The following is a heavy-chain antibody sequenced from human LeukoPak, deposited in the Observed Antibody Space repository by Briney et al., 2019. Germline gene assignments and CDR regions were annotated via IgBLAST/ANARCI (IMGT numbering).Heavy chain of an antibody. CDR2: IYYSGST. Sequence: PSETLSLTCTVSGGSISSSSYYWGWIRQPPGKGLEWIGSIYYSGSTYYNPSLKSRVTISVDTSKNQFSLKLSSVTAADTAVYYCARRMLSDVYFDYWGQGTLVTVSS. V-gene: IGHV4-39*01. CDR3: ARRMLSDVYFDY. J-gene: IGHJ4*02. CDR1: GGSISSSSYY. D-gene: IGHD2-8*01.